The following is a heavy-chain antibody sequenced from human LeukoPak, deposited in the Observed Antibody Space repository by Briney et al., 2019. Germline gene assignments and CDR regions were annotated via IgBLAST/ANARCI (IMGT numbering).Heavy chain of an antibody. CDR3: ARGGAEYCTSTKCHPVYGMDV. V-gene: IGHV3-53*04. J-gene: IGHJ6*02. Sequence: GGSLRLSCAASGFTVSSNYMSWVRQAPGKGLEWVSVIYSGGSTYYADSVKGRFTISRHNSKNTLYLQMNSLRAEDTAVYYCARGGAEYCTSTKCHPVYGMDVWGQGTMVTVSS. D-gene: IGHD2-2*01. CDR1: GFTVSSNY. CDR2: IYSGGST.